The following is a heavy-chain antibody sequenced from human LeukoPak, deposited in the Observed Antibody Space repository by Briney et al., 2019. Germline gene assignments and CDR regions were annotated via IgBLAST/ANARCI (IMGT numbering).Heavy chain of an antibody. D-gene: IGHD6-13*01. J-gene: IGHJ4*02. CDR1: GGSFSGYY. CDR2: INHSGST. Sequence: SETLSLTCSVYGGSFSGYYWSGIRQPPGKGLEWIGEINHSGSTNYNPSLKSRVTISVDTSKNQFSLKLSSVTAADTAVYYCARVATNSSLLTNPGYYFDYWGQGTLVTVSS. CDR3: ARVATNSSLLTNPGYYFDY. V-gene: IGHV4-34*01.